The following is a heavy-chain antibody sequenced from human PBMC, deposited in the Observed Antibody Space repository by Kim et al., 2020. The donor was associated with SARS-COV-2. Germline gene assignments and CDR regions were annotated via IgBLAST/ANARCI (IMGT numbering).Heavy chain of an antibody. Sequence: SVKVSCKASGGTFSSYAISWVRQAPGQGLEWMGGIIPIFGTANYAQKFQGRVTITADESTSTAYMELSSLRSEDTAVYYCARDLKINRIAAAGTFGYYYYGMDVWGQGTTVTVSS. J-gene: IGHJ6*02. V-gene: IGHV1-69*13. D-gene: IGHD6-13*01. CDR1: GGTFSSYA. CDR2: IIPIFGTA. CDR3: ARDLKINRIAAAGTFGYYYYGMDV.